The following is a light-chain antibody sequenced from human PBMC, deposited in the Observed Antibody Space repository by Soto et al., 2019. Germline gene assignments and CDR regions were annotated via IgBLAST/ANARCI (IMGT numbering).Light chain of an antibody. CDR3: QQYW. J-gene: IGKJ1*01. CDR2: WAS. Sequence: DFVMTQSPDSLAVSLGERATINCTSSQSVLYSSDNKNYLAWYQQKPGQPPKLLIYWASTRESGVPDRFSGSGSGADFTLTISSLQAEDVAVYYCQQYWFGQGTKVDIK. V-gene: IGKV4-1*01. CDR1: QSVLYSSDNKNY.